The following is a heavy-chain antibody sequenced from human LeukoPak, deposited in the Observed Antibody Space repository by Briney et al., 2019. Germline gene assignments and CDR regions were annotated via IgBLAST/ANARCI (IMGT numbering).Heavy chain of an antibody. D-gene: IGHD2-2*02. CDR1: GFTFSSFS. J-gene: IGHJ5*02. CDR3: AKDYCSSTSCYTFWFDP. Sequence: TGGSLRLSCAASGFTFSSFSMNWVRQAPGKGLEWVSYIRSGGTNTDYTGSVKGRFTISRDNAKNSLYLQMNSLRAEDTALYYCAKDYCSSTSCYTFWFDPWSQGTLVTVSS. V-gene: IGHV3-48*04. CDR2: IRSGGTNT.